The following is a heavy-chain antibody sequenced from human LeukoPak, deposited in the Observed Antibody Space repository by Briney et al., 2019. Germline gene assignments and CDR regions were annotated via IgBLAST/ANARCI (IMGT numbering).Heavy chain of an antibody. CDR2: IYYSGST. D-gene: IGHD5-18*01. J-gene: IGHJ4*02. CDR1: GGSISSGGYY. Sequence: SKTLSLTCTVSGGSISSGGYYWGWIRQPPGKGLEWIGSIYYSGSTYYNPSLKSRVTISVDTSKNQFSLKLSSVTAADTAVYYCARASGYSYGQTFDYWGQGTLVTVSS. V-gene: IGHV4-39*01. CDR3: ARASGYSYGQTFDY.